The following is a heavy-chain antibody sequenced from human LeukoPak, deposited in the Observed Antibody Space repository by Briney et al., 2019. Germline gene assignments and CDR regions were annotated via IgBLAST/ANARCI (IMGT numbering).Heavy chain of an antibody. J-gene: IGHJ4*02. D-gene: IGHD3-10*01. CDR3: ARDYGLYSLDF. Sequence: SETLSLTCSVSGYSISSGYYWGWIQQPPGKGLEWIGSLYHGGSTYYNPSLKSRITTSVDTSKNQFSLKLRSVVAADTAVYYCARDYGLYSLDFWGQGTLVAVSS. CDR1: GYSISSGYY. CDR2: LYHGGST. V-gene: IGHV4-38-2*02.